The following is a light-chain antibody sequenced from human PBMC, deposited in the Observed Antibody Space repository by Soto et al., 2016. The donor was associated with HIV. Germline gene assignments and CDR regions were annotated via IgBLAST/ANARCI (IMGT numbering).Light chain of an antibody. V-gene: IGKV2D-29*01. CDR1: QSLLHSNGYNY. CDR3: MQRIQLPR. CDR2: EVS. Sequence: DTVMTQSPLSLPVTPGEPASISCRSSQSLLHSNGYNYLDWYLQKPGQPPHLLIYEVSKRFSGVPNRFSGSGSGTDFTLKISRVESEDIGVYYCMQRIQLPRFGQGTKLEIQ. J-gene: IGKJ2*03.